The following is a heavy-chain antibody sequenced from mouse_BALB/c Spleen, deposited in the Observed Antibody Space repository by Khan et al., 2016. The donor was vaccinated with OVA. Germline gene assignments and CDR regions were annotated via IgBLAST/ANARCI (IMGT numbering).Heavy chain of an antibody. CDR1: GFSLTTYG. J-gene: IGHJ3*01. V-gene: IGHV2-2*02. D-gene: IGHD2-4*01. CDR3: ARNYDYDECLAY. CDR2: IWRGGST. Sequence: VQLQESGPGLVQPSQSLSITCTVSGFSLTTYGVHWVRQSPEKGLEWLGVIWRGGSTDYNAAFISRLSISKDNSKSQVFFKMNSLQANDTAIYYCARNYDYDECLAYWGQGTLVTVSA.